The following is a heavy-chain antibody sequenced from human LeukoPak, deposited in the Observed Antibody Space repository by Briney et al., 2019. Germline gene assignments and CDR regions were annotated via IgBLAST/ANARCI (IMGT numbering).Heavy chain of an antibody. J-gene: IGHJ4*02. V-gene: IGHV3-23*01. CDR2: ISGSGGST. D-gene: IGHD3-3*01. Sequence: GGSLRLSCAASGFTFSSYAMSWVRQAPGKGLEWVSAISGSGGSTYYADSVKGRFTISRDNSKNTLYLQMNSLRAEDTAVYYCARTDTIFGVVIPLGYWGQGTLVTVSS. CDR1: GFTFSSYA. CDR3: ARTDTIFGVVIPLGY.